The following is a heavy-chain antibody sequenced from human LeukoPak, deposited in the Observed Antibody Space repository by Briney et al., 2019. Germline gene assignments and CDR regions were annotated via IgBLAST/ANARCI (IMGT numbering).Heavy chain of an antibody. D-gene: IGHD5-24*01. CDR2: IKQDGSEK. Sequence: GGSLRLSCAASGFTFSNYWMIWVRQAPGKGLEWVGNIKQDGSEKRYADSVRGRFSISRDNAQTSLYLQTNSLRAEDTAVYYCARASDPWLQLTWGQGTLVTASS. CDR3: ARASDPWLQLT. CDR1: GFTFSNYW. V-gene: IGHV3-7*05. J-gene: IGHJ5*02.